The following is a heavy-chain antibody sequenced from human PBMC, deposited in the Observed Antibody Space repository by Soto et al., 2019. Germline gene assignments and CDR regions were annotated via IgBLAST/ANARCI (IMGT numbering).Heavy chain of an antibody. CDR3: ARGYTYYDFWSGYPFFDY. V-gene: IGHV3-11*06. CDR1: GFTFSDYY. CDR2: ISSSSSYT. J-gene: IGHJ4*02. D-gene: IGHD3-3*01. Sequence: GGALRVSCVASGFTFSDYYMSWIRQAPGKGLEWVSYISSSSSYTNYADSVKGRFTISRDNAKNSLYLQMNSLRAEDTAVYYCARGYTYYDFWSGYPFFDYWGQGTLVTVSS.